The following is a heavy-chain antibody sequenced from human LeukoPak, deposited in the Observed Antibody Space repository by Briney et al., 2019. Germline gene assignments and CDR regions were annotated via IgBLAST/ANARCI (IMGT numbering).Heavy chain of an antibody. Sequence: GASVKVSCKASGGTFSSYAISWVRQAPGQGLEWMGIINPSGGSTSYAQKFQGRVTMTRDTSTSTVYMELSSLRSEDTAVYYCARDIAVDSSSWYDYWGQGTLVTVSS. CDR1: GGTFSSYA. D-gene: IGHD6-13*01. CDR3: ARDIAVDSSSWYDY. V-gene: IGHV1-46*01. J-gene: IGHJ4*02. CDR2: INPSGGST.